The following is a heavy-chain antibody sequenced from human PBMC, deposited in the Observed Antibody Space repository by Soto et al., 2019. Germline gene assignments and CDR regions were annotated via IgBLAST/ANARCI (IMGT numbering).Heavy chain of an antibody. CDR2: FDPEDGET. CDR1: GGTFSSYA. D-gene: IGHD6-13*01. CDR3: ATPRGYSSSWYFGSTPTLDY. Sequence: ASVKVSCKASGGTFSSYAISWVRQAPGQGLEWMGGFDPEDGETIYAQKFQGRVTMTEDTSTDTAYMELSSLRSEDTAVYYCATPRGYSSSWYFGSTPTLDYWGQGTLVTVSS. V-gene: IGHV1-24*01. J-gene: IGHJ4*02.